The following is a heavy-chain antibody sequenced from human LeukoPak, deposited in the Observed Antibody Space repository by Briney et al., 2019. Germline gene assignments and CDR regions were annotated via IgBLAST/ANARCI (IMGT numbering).Heavy chain of an antibody. CDR2: IIPIFGTA. V-gene: IGHV1-69*13. D-gene: IGHD3-3*01. CDR3: ARDQYDTWSRRRNFDS. Sequence: SVKVSCKASGGTFSSYAISWVRQAPGQGLEWMGGIIPIFGTANYAQKFQGRVTITADESTSTAYMELSSLRSEDTAVYYCARDQYDTWSRRRNFDSWGQGTLVIVSS. CDR1: GGTFSSYA. J-gene: IGHJ4*02.